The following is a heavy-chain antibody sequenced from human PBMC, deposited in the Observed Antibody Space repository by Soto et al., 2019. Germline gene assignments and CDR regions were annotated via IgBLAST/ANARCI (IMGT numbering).Heavy chain of an antibody. V-gene: IGHV5-51*01. CDR2: IYPGDSDT. Sequence: GESLKISCKGSGYSFTSYWIGWVRQMPGKGLEWMGIIYPGDSDTRYSPSFQGQVTISADKSISTAYLQWSSLKASDTAMYYWARGEILNGYSVEYWGQGTRVTVSS. CDR3: ARGEILNGYSVEY. J-gene: IGHJ4*02. CDR1: GYSFTSYW. D-gene: IGHD3-9*01.